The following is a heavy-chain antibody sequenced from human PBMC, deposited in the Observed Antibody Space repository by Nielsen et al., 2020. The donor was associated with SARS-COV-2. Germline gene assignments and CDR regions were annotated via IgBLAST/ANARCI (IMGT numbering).Heavy chain of an antibody. CDR1: GYSFISYG. D-gene: IGHD2-15*01. CDR3: GREGYSLTTAGVMDV. CDR2: ISGYDGNT. V-gene: IGHV1-18*04. J-gene: IGHJ6*02. Sequence: ASVKVSCKASGYSFISYGITWVRQAPGQGLEWMGGISGYDGNTYYAQTFQGRVSMTTDTSTSTVYMELRSLRSDDTAVYYCGREGYSLTTAGVMDVWGQGTTVTVSS.